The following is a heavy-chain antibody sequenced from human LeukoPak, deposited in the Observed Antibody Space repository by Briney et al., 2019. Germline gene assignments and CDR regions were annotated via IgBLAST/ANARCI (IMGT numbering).Heavy chain of an antibody. Sequence: SQTLSLTCTVSGDSVTSGGYFWTWIRQHPGKGLEWIGYISNSGTTSYNPSLKSRVSISVDTSNNQFSLRLSSVTAADTAVYYCARDVVVTSSPDAFDIWSQGTMVTVSS. V-gene: IGHV4-31*03. J-gene: IGHJ3*02. CDR3: ARDVVVTSSPDAFDI. CDR2: ISNSGTT. CDR1: GDSVTSGGYF. D-gene: IGHD2-21*02.